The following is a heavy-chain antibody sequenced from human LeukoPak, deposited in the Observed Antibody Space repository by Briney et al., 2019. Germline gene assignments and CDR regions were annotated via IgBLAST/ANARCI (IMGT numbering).Heavy chain of an antibody. Sequence: PGGSLRLSCAASGFTFGSYAMTWVRQAPGKGLEWVSGISNSGDNTYYADSVKGRFTISRDNSKNTLYLQMNSLRAEDTAAYYCAKGGLRYFDWPHFDYWGQGTLVTVSS. CDR1: GFTFGSYA. D-gene: IGHD3-9*01. CDR2: ISNSGDNT. CDR3: AKGGLRYFDWPHFDY. V-gene: IGHV3-23*01. J-gene: IGHJ4*02.